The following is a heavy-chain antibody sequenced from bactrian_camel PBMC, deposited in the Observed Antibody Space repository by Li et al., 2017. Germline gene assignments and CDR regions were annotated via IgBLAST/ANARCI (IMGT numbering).Heavy chain of an antibody. Sequence: HVQLVESGGGSVQAGGSLRLACRAIGFTFGDDDMGWYRQAPGKEREGVAIIYTGDGSANYRASVKGRFLISRDNAENTVALEMSSLNAEDTAMYYCAAARSGSGRTCSDVDDYDAWGQGTQVTVS. CDR3: AAARSGSGRTCSDVDDYDA. D-gene: IGHD2*01. CDR1: GFTFGDDD. J-gene: IGHJ4*01. V-gene: IGHV3S63*01. CDR2: IYTGDGSA.